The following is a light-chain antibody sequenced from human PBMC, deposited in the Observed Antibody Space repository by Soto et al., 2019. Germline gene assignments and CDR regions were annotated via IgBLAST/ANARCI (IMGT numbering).Light chain of an antibody. CDR1: SSDVGVFNY. J-gene: IGLJ1*01. Sequence: SVLTQPRSVSGSPGQSVTVSCTGTSSDVGVFNYVSWYQQYPGKAPKIMIYDVSKRPSGVPDRFSGSKSDNTASLTISGLQAEDEAHYYCCSYAGSYTFVFGIGTKATVL. V-gene: IGLV2-11*01. CDR2: DVS. CDR3: CSYAGSYTFV.